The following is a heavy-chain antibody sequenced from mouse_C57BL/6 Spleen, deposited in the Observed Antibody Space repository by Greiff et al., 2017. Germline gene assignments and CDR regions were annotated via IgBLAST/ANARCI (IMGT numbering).Heavy chain of an antibody. V-gene: IGHV1-74*01. CDR1: GYTFTSYW. CDR3: AIWFYDGYSH. D-gene: IGHD2-3*01. Sequence: QVHVKQPGAELVKPGASVKVSCKASGYTFTSYWMHWVKQRPGQGLEWIGRIHPSDSDTNYNQKFKGKATLTVDKSSSTAYMQLSSLTSEDSAVYYCAIWFYDGYSHWGQGTLVTVSA. CDR2: IHPSDSDT. J-gene: IGHJ3*01.